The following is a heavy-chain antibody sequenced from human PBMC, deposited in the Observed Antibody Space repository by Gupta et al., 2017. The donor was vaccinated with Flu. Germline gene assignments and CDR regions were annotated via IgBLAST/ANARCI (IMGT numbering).Heavy chain of an antibody. D-gene: IGHD1-26*01. J-gene: IGHJ1*01. CDR2: INANGGST. V-gene: IGHV3-23*01. CDR1: GFIFSSYS. Sequence: EVQLLESGGGLVQPGGSLRLSCAASGFIFSSYSMGWVRQAPGKGLEWFSGINANGGSTYYTDSVKGRFTISRDNSKNTVYLQMDSLRAEDTAVYYCAKEGGSYFQHWGQGTPVTVSS. CDR3: AKEGGSYFQH.